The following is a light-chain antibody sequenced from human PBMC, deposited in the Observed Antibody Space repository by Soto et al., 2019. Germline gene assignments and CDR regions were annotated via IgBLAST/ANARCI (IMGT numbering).Light chain of an antibody. J-gene: IGKJ1*01. Sequence: EIVVTQSPLSLPVTPGEPASISCKSSQSLLHSNGNTYLDWYLQKPGQSPQLLIYLGSNRASGVPDRFSGSGSGTDFTLNISRVEAEDVGVYYCMQALHARTF. CDR3: MQALHART. CDR1: QSLLHSNGNTY. CDR2: LGS. V-gene: IGKV2-28*01.